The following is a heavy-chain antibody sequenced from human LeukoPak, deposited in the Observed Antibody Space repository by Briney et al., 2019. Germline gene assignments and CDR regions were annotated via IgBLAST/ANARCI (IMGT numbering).Heavy chain of an antibody. Sequence: GGSLRLSCAASGFTVSNNYMSWVRQAPGKGLEWVSAIYGGGNTYYADSVKGRFTISRDNSKNTLYLQMNSLRAEDTALYYCAKDYAYYGSGSYNYWGQGTLVTVSS. J-gene: IGHJ4*02. D-gene: IGHD3-10*01. V-gene: IGHV3-66*01. CDR3: AKDYAYYGSGSYNY. CDR2: IYGGGNT. CDR1: GFTVSNNY.